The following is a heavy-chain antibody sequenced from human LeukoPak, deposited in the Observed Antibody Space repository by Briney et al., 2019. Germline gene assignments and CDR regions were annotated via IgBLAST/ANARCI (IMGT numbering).Heavy chain of an antibody. CDR1: GGSFSGYY. J-gene: IGHJ5*02. D-gene: IGHD2-15*01. V-gene: IGHV4-34*01. CDR3: ARGDYCSGGSCYNWFDP. CDR2: INHSGST. Sequence: PSETLSLTCAVYGGSFSGYYWSWIRQPPGKGLEWIGEINHSGSTNYNPSLKSRVTISVDTSKNQFSLKLSSVTAADTAVYYCARGDYCSGGSCYNWFDPWGQGTLVTVSS.